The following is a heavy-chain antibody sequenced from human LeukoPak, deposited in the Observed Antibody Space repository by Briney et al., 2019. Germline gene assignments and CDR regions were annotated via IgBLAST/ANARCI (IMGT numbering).Heavy chain of an antibody. J-gene: IGHJ5*02. V-gene: IGHV3-23*01. D-gene: IGHD3-22*01. CDR3: AKGSSGYFADL. CDR2: ISNDGGGT. Sequence: GGSLRLSCAASGFIFNNYGLIWVRQAPAKGLEWVSAISNDGGGTQYADFVEGRFTISRDNSKNTLFLQMSSLRAEDTALYYCAKGSSGYFADLWGQGTLVTVSS. CDR1: GFIFNNYG.